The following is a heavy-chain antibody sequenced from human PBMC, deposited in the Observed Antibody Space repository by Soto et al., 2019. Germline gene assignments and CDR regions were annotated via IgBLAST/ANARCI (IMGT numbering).Heavy chain of an antibody. CDR3: AKDRKSGSGWYWDY. D-gene: IGHD6-19*01. J-gene: IGHJ4*02. Sequence: GGSLRLSCAASGFNFSNFAMSWVRQAPGKGLEWVSAISGSGTSTYDADSVKGRFSISRDNSKNTLYLQMNSLRAEDMAVYYCAKDRKSGSGWYWDYWGQGTLVTVSS. CDR2: ISGSGTST. CDR1: GFNFSNFA. V-gene: IGHV3-23*01.